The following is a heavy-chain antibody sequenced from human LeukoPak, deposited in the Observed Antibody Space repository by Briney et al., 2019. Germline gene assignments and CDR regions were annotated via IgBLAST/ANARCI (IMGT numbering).Heavy chain of an antibody. Sequence: SETLSLTCTVSGGSISSYYWSWIRQPPGKGLEWIGYIYYSGSTNYNPSLKSRVTISIDTSKNHFSLKLSSVTAADTAVYYCARDLMGYELNWFDPWGQGTLVTVSS. V-gene: IGHV4-59*12. CDR2: IYYSGST. J-gene: IGHJ5*01. CDR3: ARDLMGYELNWFDP. CDR1: GGSISSYY. D-gene: IGHD2-8*01.